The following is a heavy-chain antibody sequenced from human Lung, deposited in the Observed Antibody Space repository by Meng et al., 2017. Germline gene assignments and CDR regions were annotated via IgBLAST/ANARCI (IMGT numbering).Heavy chain of an antibody. CDR3: ARDIGQWLVQRDLDY. J-gene: IGHJ4*02. Sequence: QVHLVLSGAEVKKPGASVQASCKASGYTFTSYGISWVRQAPGQGPEWMGWISAYNGNTNYAQKLQGRVTMTTDTSTSTAYMELRSLRSDDTAVYYCARDIGQWLVQRDLDYWGQGTLVTVSS. CDR2: ISAYNGNT. D-gene: IGHD6-19*01. CDR1: GYTFTSYG. V-gene: IGHV1-18*01.